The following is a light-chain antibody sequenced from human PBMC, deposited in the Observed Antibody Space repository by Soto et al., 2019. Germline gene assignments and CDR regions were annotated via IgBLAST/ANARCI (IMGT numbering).Light chain of an antibody. V-gene: IGLV2-14*01. CDR3: CLYIGATTYV. J-gene: IGLJ1*01. CDR1: SSDVGSYNY. Sequence: QSALTQPASVSGSPGQSITISCTGTSSDVGSYNYVSWYQQHPGKAPKLMIYEVSDRPSGISSRFSGSKSGNSASLTISGLQADDEADYYCCLYIGATTYVFGTGTKVTVL. CDR2: EVS.